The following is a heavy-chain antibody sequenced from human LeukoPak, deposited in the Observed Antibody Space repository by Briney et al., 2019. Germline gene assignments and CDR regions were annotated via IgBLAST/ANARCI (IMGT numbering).Heavy chain of an antibody. CDR3: ARKAAWYNWFDP. J-gene: IGHJ5*02. CDR2: FSGSGGST. D-gene: IGHD2-8*02. V-gene: IGHV3-23*01. Sequence: GGSLRLSCAASGFTFSSYAMSWVRQAPGKGLECISGFSGSGGSTYYADSVKGRFTISRDNSKNTLYLQMNSLRAEDTAVYYCARKAAWYNWFDPWGQGTLVTVSS. CDR1: GFTFSSYA.